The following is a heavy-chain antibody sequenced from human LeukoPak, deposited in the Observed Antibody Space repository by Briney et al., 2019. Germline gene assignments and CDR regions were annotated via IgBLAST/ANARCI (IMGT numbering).Heavy chain of an antibody. CDR3: AWTPYGPYNWFDP. Sequence: ASVKVSCKASGYTFTGYYMHWVRQAPGQGLEWMGWINPNSGGTNYAQKFQGRVTMTRDTSISTAYMELSRLRSDDTAVYCCAWTPYGPYNWFDPWGQGTLVTVSS. D-gene: IGHD3-16*01. J-gene: IGHJ5*02. CDR1: GYTFTGYY. CDR2: INPNSGGT. V-gene: IGHV1-2*02.